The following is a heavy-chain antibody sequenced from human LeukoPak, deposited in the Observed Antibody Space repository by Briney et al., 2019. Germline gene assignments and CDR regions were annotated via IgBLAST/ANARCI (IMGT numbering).Heavy chain of an antibody. CDR2: ISAYNGNT. Sequence: GSVKVSCKASGYTFTSYGISWVRQAPGQGLEWMGWISAYNGNTNYAQKLQGRVTMTTDTSTSTAYMELRSLRSDDTAVYYCARDRDIVVVVAAPTYYYYYMDVWGKGTTVTVSS. V-gene: IGHV1-18*01. D-gene: IGHD2-15*01. CDR1: GYTFTSYG. J-gene: IGHJ6*03. CDR3: ARDRDIVVVVAAPTYYYYYMDV.